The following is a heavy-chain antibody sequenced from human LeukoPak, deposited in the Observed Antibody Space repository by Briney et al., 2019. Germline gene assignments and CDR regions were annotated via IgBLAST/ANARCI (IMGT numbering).Heavy chain of an antibody. V-gene: IGHV1-2*02. CDR1: GYTFTGYY. Sequence: ASVKVSCKASGYTFTGYYMHWVRQAPGQGLEWMGWVNPNSGGTNYAQKFQGRVTMTRDTSISTAYMELSWLRSDDTAVYYCARAPITIFGVVLRYYFDYWGQGTLVTVSS. CDR2: VNPNSGGT. D-gene: IGHD3-3*01. J-gene: IGHJ4*02. CDR3: ARAPITIFGVVLRYYFDY.